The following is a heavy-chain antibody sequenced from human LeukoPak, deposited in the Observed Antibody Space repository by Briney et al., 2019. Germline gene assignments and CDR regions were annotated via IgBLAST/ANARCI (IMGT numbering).Heavy chain of an antibody. J-gene: IGHJ3*01. CDR1: GFTFSSYG. V-gene: IGHV3-30*03. CDR2: ISYDGSNK. D-gene: IGHD1-14*01. CDR3: ARNHFNQNVFDV. Sequence: SLRLSCAASGFTFSSYGMHWVRQAPGKGLEWVAVISYDGSNKYYADSVKGRFAVSTDNSKNTVYLQMDSLRTDDTAVYYCARNHFNQNVFDVWGQGTMVTVSS.